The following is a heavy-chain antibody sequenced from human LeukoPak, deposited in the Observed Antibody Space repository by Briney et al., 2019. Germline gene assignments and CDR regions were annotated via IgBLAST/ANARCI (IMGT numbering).Heavy chain of an antibody. Sequence: GGSLRLSCAASGFTFSSYSMNWVRQAPGKGLEWVPSISSSSSYIYYADSVKGRFTISRDNAKNSLYLQMNSLRAEDTAVYYCARDLGRGWFDPWGQGTLVTVSS. CDR1: GFTFSSYS. CDR3: ARDLGRGWFDP. J-gene: IGHJ5*02. CDR2: ISSSSSYI. D-gene: IGHD1-26*01. V-gene: IGHV3-21*01.